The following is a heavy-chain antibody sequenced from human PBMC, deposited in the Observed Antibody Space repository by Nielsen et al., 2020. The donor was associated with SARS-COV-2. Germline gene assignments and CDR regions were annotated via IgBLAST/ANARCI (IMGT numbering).Heavy chain of an antibody. Sequence: SLKISCAASGFTFDDYAMHWVRQAPGKGLEWVSGISWNSGSIGYADSVKGRFTISRDNAKNSLYLQMNSLRAEDTALYYCATLAVAGRDYYGMDVWGQGTTVTVSS. CDR1: GFTFDDYA. D-gene: IGHD6-19*01. V-gene: IGHV3-9*01. CDR3: ATLAVAGRDYYGMDV. CDR2: ISWNSGSI. J-gene: IGHJ6*02.